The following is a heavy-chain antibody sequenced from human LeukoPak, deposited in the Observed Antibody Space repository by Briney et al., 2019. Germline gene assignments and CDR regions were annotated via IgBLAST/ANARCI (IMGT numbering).Heavy chain of an antibody. D-gene: IGHD6-19*01. V-gene: IGHV3-48*04. Sequence: GGSLRLSCAASGFTFSRYSMNWVRQAPGKGLEWVSYISSSGSTIYYADSVKGRFTISRDNAKNSLYLQMNGLRAEDTAVYYCARYSSGWPRGYYFDYWGQGTLVTVSS. J-gene: IGHJ4*02. CDR1: GFTFSRYS. CDR3: ARYSSGWPRGYYFDY. CDR2: ISSSGSTI.